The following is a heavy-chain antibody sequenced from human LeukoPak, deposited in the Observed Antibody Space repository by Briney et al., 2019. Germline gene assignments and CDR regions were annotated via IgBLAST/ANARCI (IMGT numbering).Heavy chain of an antibody. Sequence: GGSLRLSCEGSAFIFSGHWMNWVRQTPGKGLEWVASIKEDGSERQYVDSVKGRFSISRDNTKGSLFLQLNSPRAEDTAVYYCAKDRGIRFTMNWGQGTLVTVSS. D-gene: IGHD3-22*01. CDR3: AKDRGIRFTMN. V-gene: IGHV3-7*03. J-gene: IGHJ4*02. CDR2: IKEDGSER. CDR1: AFIFSGHW.